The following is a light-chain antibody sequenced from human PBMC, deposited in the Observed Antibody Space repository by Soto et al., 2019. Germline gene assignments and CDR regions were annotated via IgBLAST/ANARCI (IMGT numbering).Light chain of an antibody. J-gene: IGKJ4*01. CDR3: QQYYDLPLT. Sequence: DIQMTQSPSSLSASGRDRVTITCQASQNIKNYLNWYQQKPGQAPRLLIYDASNLETGVPSRFSGSGYGTHFTFTISSLQPEDVATYYCQQYYDLPLTFGGGTKVDIK. CDR1: QNIKNY. V-gene: IGKV1-33*01. CDR2: DAS.